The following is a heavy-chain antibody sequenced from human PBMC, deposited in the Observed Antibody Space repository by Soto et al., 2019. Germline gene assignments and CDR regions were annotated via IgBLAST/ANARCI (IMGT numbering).Heavy chain of an antibody. D-gene: IGHD3-9*01. V-gene: IGHV2-26*01. CDR1: GFSLSNARMG. CDR2: IFSNDEK. Sequence: QVTLKESGPVLVKPTETLTLTCTVSGFSLSNARMGVSWIRQPPVKALEWLAHIFSNDEKSYSTSLKSRLTISKDTSKSQVVLTMTNMDPVDTATYYCARILRVGYDILTGYWPHYYYGMDVWGQGTTVTVSS. CDR3: ARILRVGYDILTGYWPHYYYGMDV. J-gene: IGHJ6*02.